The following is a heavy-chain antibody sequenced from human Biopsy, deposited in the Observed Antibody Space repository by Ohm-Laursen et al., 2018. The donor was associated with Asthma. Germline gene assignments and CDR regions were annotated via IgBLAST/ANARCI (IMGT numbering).Heavy chain of an antibody. D-gene: IGHD4-23*01. V-gene: IGHV4-59*01. Sequence: SETLSPTCTVSGDSISSYHWSWIRQPPGKGLEWIGYVFYGGATNYNPSLKSRVTISVDTSKNQFFLRLSSVTAADTAVYYCARGVVYGGDSYAEYFQHWGQGTLVTVSS. CDR1: GDSISSYH. CDR3: ARGVVYGGDSYAEYFQH. J-gene: IGHJ1*01. CDR2: VFYGGAT.